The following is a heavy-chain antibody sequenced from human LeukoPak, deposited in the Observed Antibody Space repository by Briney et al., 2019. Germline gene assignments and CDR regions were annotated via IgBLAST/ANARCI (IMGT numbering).Heavy chain of an antibody. CDR1: GFTFKNYA. V-gene: IGHV3-23*01. CDR3: AQELSDIFVVRTDS. Sequence: GGSLRLSCAASGFTFKNYAMSWVRQAPGKGLEWVSSMSGSGTIIEYTDSVRGRFTVSRDNSKNTLSLQMNSLREDDTAVYYCAQELSDIFVVRTDSWGQGTLVTVSS. CDR2: MSGSGTII. J-gene: IGHJ4*02. D-gene: IGHD3-9*01.